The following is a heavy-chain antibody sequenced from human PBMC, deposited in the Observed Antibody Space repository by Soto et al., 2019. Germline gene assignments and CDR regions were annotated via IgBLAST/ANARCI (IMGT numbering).Heavy chain of an antibody. CDR2: ISAYNGNT. CDR1: GYTFTSYG. V-gene: IGHV1-18*04. J-gene: IGHJ3*02. Sequence: GASVKVSCKASGYTFTSYGISWVRQAPGQGLEWMGWISAYNGNTNYAQKLQGRVTMTTDTSTSTAYMELRSLRSDDTAVYYCARDTYYYDSSGPHDAFDIWGQGTMVTVSS. CDR3: ARDTYYYDSSGPHDAFDI. D-gene: IGHD3-22*01.